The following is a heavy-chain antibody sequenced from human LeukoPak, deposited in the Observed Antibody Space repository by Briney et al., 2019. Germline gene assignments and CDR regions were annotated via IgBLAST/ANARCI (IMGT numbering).Heavy chain of an antibody. D-gene: IGHD3-22*01. J-gene: IGHJ3*02. CDR1: GGSISSYY. Sequence: PSETLSLTCTVSGGSISSYYWSWIRQPAGKGLEWIGRIYTSGSTSYNPSLTSRVTMSVDTSKNQFSLTLSSVTAADTAVYYCARGPNRITMMIGDAFDIWGQGTMVTISS. V-gene: IGHV4-4*07. CDR2: IYTSGST. CDR3: ARGPNRITMMIGDAFDI.